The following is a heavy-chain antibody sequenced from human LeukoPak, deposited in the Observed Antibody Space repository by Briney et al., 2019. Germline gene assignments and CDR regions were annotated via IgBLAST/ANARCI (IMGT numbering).Heavy chain of an antibody. CDR1: GYTFTGYY. CDR2: INPNSGGT. V-gene: IGHV1-2*02. CDR3: ARVSVQYYYGSGSYYNVYFDY. J-gene: IGHJ4*02. Sequence: ASVKVSCKASGYTFTGYYMHWVRQAPGQGLEWMGWINPNSGGTNYAQKFQGRVTMTRDTSISTAYMELCRLRSDDTAVYYCARVSVQYYYGSGSYYNVYFDYWGQGTLVTVSS. D-gene: IGHD3-10*01.